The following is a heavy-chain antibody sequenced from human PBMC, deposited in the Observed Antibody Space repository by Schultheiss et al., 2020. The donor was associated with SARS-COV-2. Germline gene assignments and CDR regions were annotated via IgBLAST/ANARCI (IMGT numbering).Heavy chain of an antibody. CDR2: ISYDGSNK. Sequence: GGSLRLSCAASGFTFSSYAMHWVRQAPGKGLEWVAVISYDGSNKYYADSVKGRFTISRDNSKNTLYLQMNSLRAEDTAVYYCARGYCGSTSCSLTYYYYGMDVWGQGTTVTVSS. CDR3: ARGYCGSTSCSLTYYYYGMDV. CDR1: GFTFSSYA. V-gene: IGHV3-30*01. J-gene: IGHJ6*02. D-gene: IGHD2-2*01.